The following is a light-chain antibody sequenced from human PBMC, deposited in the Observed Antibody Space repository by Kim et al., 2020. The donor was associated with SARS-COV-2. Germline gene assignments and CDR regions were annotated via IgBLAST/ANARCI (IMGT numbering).Light chain of an antibody. V-gene: IGLV3-1*01. Sequence: VSPGQTASITCSGDKMGDKYACWYQQKPGQSPVLVIYQDSKRPSGIPERFSGSNSGNTATLTISGTQAMDEADYYCQAWDSSTAVFGGGTQLTVL. CDR2: QDS. CDR1: KMGDKY. CDR3: QAWDSSTAV. J-gene: IGLJ2*01.